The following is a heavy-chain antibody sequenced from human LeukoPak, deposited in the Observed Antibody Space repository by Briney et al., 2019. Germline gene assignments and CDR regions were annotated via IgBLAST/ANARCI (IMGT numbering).Heavy chain of an antibody. J-gene: IGHJ4*02. Sequence: PGGSLRLSCAASGFTFSSYAMHWVRQAPGKGLEYVSAISSNGGSTYYANSVKGRFTISRDNAVNTLYLQMNSLRAEDTAVYYCAKQVQISVNYFDYWGQGTLVTVSS. CDR2: ISSNGGST. V-gene: IGHV3-64*01. CDR1: GFTFSSYA. CDR3: AKQVQISVNYFDY. D-gene: IGHD5-18*01.